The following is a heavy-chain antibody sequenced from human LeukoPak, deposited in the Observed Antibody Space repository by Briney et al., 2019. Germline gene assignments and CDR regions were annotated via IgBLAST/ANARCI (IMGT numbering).Heavy chain of an antibody. Sequence: PGGSLRLSCAASGFTVSTKYMNWVRQAPGKGLEWASVINSGGSTYYADSVKGRFTISRDNSKNTMSLQMDSLRGEDTAVYYCARDPRTSSTSRNYFESWGQGTLVTVSS. CDR1: GFTVSTKY. J-gene: IGHJ4*02. CDR2: INSGGST. CDR3: ARDPRTSSTSRNYFES. V-gene: IGHV3-66*01. D-gene: IGHD6-13*01.